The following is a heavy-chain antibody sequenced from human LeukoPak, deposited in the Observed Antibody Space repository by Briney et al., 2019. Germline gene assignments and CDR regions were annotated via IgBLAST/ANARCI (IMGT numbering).Heavy chain of an antibody. V-gene: IGHV6-1*01. CDR2: TYYRSKFYN. Sequence: SQTLSLTCAISGDSVSSNSAAWNWIRQSPSRGLEGLGRTYYRSKFYNDYAVSVKSRITINPDTSKNHFSLQLNSVTPEDTAVYYCARENPGYSSSSGDYYYYMDVWGKGTTVTVSS. CDR1: GDSVSSNSAA. J-gene: IGHJ6*03. CDR3: ARENPGYSSSSGDYYYYMDV. D-gene: IGHD6-6*01.